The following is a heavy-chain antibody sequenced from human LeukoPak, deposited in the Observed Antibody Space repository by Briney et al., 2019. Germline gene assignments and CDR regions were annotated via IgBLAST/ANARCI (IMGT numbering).Heavy chain of an antibody. J-gene: IGHJ5*02. CDR1: GFTFSTYA. CDR3: TKGLRSPSDP. V-gene: IGHV3-30-3*01. Sequence: GGSLRLSCAASGFTFSTYAMHWVRQAPGKGLEWVAVISYDGSKRYYVDSVKGRFTISRDNSKNTLYLQMNSLRAEDTAVYYCTKGLRSPSDPWGQGTLVTVSS. CDR2: ISYDGSKR.